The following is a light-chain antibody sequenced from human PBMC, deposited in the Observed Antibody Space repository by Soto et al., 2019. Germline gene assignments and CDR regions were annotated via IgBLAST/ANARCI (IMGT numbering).Light chain of an antibody. J-gene: IGKJ2*01. Sequence: EIGLTQSPGTLSLSQGERATLSCRASQSVSSSYLAWYQQKPGQAPRLLIYGASSSATGIPDRFSGSGSGTDFTLTISRLEPEDFAVYYCQQYGSSPPVYTFGQGTKLEIK. V-gene: IGKV3-20*01. CDR1: QSVSSSY. CDR3: QQYGSSPPVYT. CDR2: GAS.